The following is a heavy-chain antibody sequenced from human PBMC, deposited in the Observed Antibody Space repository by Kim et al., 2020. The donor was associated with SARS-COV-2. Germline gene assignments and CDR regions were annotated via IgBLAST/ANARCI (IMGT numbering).Heavy chain of an antibody. CDR3: ARAAKIQYSIGWYGWFDP. D-gene: IGHD6-19*01. J-gene: IGHJ5*02. CDR2: IWYDGSNK. Sequence: GGSLRLSCAASGFNFSAYGIHWVRQAPGRGLEWVAVIWYDGSNKYYADSVKGRFTISRDNSKNTLYLQMNSLRAEDTAVYYCARAAKIQYSIGWYGWFDP. V-gene: IGHV3-33*01. CDR1: GFNFSAYG.